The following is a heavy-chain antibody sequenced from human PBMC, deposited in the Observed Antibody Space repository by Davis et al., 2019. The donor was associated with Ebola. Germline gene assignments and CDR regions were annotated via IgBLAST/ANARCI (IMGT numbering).Heavy chain of an antibody. J-gene: IGHJ5*02. Sequence: ASVKVSCKASGYTFTSYGISWVRQAPGQGLEWMGWISAYNGNTNYAQKLQGRVTMTTDTSTSTAYMELRSLRSDDTAVYYCARTVTMVQGTGWFDPWGQGTLVTVSS. CDR3: ARTVTMVQGTGWFDP. CDR2: ISAYNGNT. CDR1: GYTFTSYG. V-gene: IGHV1-18*01. D-gene: IGHD3-10*01.